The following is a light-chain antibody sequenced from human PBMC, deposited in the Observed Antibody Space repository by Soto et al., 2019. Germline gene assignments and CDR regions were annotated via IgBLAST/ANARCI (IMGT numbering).Light chain of an antibody. CDR3: QQYGSSPVT. J-gene: IGKJ1*01. CDR1: QSVSSSY. CDR2: GAS. V-gene: IGKV3-20*01. Sequence: EIVLTQSPGTLSLPPGERATLSCRASQSVSSSYLAWYQQKPGQAPRLLIYGASSRATGIQERFSGSGSGTDFTLTISRLEPEDFAVYYCQQYGSSPVTFGQGTKVEIK.